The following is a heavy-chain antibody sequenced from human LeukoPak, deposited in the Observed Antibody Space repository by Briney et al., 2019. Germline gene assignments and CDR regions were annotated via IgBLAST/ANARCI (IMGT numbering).Heavy chain of an antibody. CDR3: ARVGDYALKD. CDR1: GYSISSGYY. V-gene: IGHV4-38-2*02. J-gene: IGHJ4*02. CDR2: IYHSGST. D-gene: IGHD3-16*01. Sequence: SETLSLTCTVSGYSISSGYYWGWIRQPPGKGLEWIGSIYHSGSTYYNPSLKSRVTISVDTSKNQFSLKLSSVTAADTAVYYCARVGDYALKDWGQGTLVTVSS.